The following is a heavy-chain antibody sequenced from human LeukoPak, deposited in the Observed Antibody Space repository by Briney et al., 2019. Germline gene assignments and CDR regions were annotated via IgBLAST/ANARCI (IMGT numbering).Heavy chain of an antibody. J-gene: IGHJ4*02. V-gene: IGHV3-23*01. CDR2: ISPGGDGT. Sequence: PGGSLRLSCAASGFTFNSYAMSWVRQAPGKGLDWLSAISPGGDGTYYADSVKGRFTIFRDNSKTTVYLQMNSLRAGDTAVYYCAKVRYDISWYALDFWGQGTLVSVSS. CDR1: GFTFNSYA. CDR3: AKVRYDISWYALDF. D-gene: IGHD3-22*01.